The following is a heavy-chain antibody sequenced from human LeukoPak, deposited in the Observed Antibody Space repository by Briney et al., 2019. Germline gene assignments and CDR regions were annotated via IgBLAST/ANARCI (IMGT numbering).Heavy chain of an antibody. J-gene: IGHJ5*02. D-gene: IGHD2-2*01. CDR3: ARFVVVVPAAMGHWFDP. CDR1: GFTFSSYS. V-gene: IGHV3-66*02. Sequence: GGSLRLSCAASGFTFSSYSMNWVRQAPGKGLEWVSVIYSGGSTYYADSVKGRFTISRDNSKNTLYLQMNSLRAEDTAVYYCARFVVVVPAAMGHWFDPWGQGTLVTVSS. CDR2: IYSGGST.